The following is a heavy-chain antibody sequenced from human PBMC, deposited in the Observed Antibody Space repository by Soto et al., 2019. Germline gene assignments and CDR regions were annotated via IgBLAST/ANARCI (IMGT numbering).Heavy chain of an antibody. V-gene: IGHV3-11*06. CDR3: ARARGSWYSFDY. CDR1: GFTFSDYY. CDR2: ISSSSSYT. D-gene: IGHD6-13*01. Sequence: QVQLVESGGGLVKPGGSLRLSCAASGFTFSDYYMSWIRQAPGKGLEWVSYISSSSSYTNYADSVKGRFTISRDNAKNSLYRQMNGVRAEDTAVYYCARARGSWYSFDYWGQGTLVTVSS. J-gene: IGHJ4*02.